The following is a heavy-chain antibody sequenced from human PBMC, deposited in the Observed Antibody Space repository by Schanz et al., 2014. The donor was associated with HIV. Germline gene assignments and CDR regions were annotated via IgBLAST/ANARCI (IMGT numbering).Heavy chain of an antibody. Sequence: QVLLQESGPRLMKPSETVSLSCTVSSGSIRTHHWNWIRQSAGKGLEWIGRVSGNANTDYNPSLKSRVPMGMDTSSALFPLTLKSVTAADTAVYFCAKSGQLVTKEYWFDSWGQGTLVIVSS. V-gene: IGHV4-4*07. D-gene: IGHD6-6*01. CDR2: VSGNANT. CDR1: SGSIRTHH. J-gene: IGHJ5*01. CDR3: AKSGQLVTKEYWFDS.